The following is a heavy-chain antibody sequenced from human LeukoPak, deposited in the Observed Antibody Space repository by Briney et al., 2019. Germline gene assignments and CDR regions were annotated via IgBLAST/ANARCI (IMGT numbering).Heavy chain of an antibody. V-gene: IGHV4-4*07. D-gene: IGHD1-26*01. CDR1: GGSIGSYY. J-gene: IGHJ4*02. CDR3: ARQGSYYFIDY. Sequence: SETLSLACTVSGGSIGSYYWSWIRLPAGKGLEWIGRTHTSGSTNYNPSLKSRVTMSVDTSMNQFSLKLSSVTAADTAVYYCARQGSYYFIDYWGQGTLVTVSS. CDR2: THTSGST.